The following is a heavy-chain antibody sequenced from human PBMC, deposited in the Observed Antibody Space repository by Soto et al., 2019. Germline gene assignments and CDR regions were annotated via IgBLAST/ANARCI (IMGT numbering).Heavy chain of an antibody. CDR3: ARIPLWCRFDH. CDR1: GGSISSGGYY. CDR2: IYYSGST. D-gene: IGHD2-8*02. V-gene: IGHV4-31*02. Sequence: PSETLSLPCTVSGGSISSGGYYWSWIRQHPGKGLEWIGYIYYSGSTYYNPSLKSRVTITVGTSNNQFSLKPSSVTAADTAVYSCARIPLWCRFDHWGQGTLVTVSS. J-gene: IGHJ5*02.